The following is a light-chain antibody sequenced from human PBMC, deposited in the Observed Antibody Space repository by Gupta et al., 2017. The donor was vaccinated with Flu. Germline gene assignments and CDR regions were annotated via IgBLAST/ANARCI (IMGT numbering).Light chain of an antibody. J-gene: IGKJ2*03. CDR1: QSLLHSNGYNY. Sequence: DIVMTQSPLSLPVTPGEPASISCRSSQSLLHSNGYNYLDWYLQKPGQSPQLLIYLGSNRASGVPGRFSGSGSGTDFTLKISRVEVEDVGVYYCMQALQTPYSFGQGTKLEIK. CDR3: MQALQTPYS. CDR2: LGS. V-gene: IGKV2-28*01.